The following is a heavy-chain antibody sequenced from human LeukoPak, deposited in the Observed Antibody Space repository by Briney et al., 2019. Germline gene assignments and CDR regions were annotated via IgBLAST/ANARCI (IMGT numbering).Heavy chain of an antibody. D-gene: IGHD3-10*01. CDR3: AREYGPGSFLRYFYYMDV. V-gene: IGHV4-34*01. Sequence: SETLSLTCAVYGGTFTGYSWGWIRQPPGKGLEWIGDISHSGSTNYNPSLKSRVTISQDKSKNQFSLKLNSVTAADTAVYYCAREYGPGSFLRYFYYMDVWGKGTTVTVSS. CDR1: GGTFTGYS. J-gene: IGHJ6*03. CDR2: ISHSGST.